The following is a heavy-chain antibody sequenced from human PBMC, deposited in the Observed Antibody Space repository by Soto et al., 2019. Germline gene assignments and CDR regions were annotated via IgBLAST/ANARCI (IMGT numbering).Heavy chain of an antibody. CDR3: AREEYYYGSGAFFDY. V-gene: IGHV1-69*08. CDR2: IIPILGIA. D-gene: IGHD3-10*01. CDR1: GGTFSSYT. J-gene: IGHJ4*02. Sequence: QVQLVQSGAEVKKPGSSVKVSCKASGGTFSSYTISWVRQAPGQGLEWMGRIIPILGIANYAQKFQGRVTITADKSTSTAYMELRSLRSEDTAVYYCAREEYYYGSGAFFDYWGQGTLVTFSS.